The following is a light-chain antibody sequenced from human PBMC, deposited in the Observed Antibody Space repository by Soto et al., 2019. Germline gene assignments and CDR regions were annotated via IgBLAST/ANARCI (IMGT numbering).Light chain of an antibody. Sequence: AIQLTQSPSSLSASVGDRVTITCRASQGISSALAWYQQKPGKAPKLLIYDASSLESGVPSRFNGSGSGTDFTLPISSLQPEDFATYYCQQFNSYPPLTFGGGTKVEIK. CDR3: QQFNSYPPLT. V-gene: IGKV1-13*02. CDR2: DAS. J-gene: IGKJ4*01. CDR1: QGISSA.